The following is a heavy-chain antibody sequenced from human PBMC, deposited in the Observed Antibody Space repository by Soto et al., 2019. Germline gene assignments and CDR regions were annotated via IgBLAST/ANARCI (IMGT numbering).Heavy chain of an antibody. CDR1: GGTFSSYA. Sequence: GASVKVSCKASGGTFSSYAISWVRQAPGQGLEWMGGIIPIFGTANYAQKFQGRVTITADESTSTAYMELSSLRSEDTAVYYCARASSNHPFDAFDIWGQGTMVTVSS. V-gene: IGHV1-69*13. CDR2: IIPIFGTA. CDR3: ARASSNHPFDAFDI. J-gene: IGHJ3*02.